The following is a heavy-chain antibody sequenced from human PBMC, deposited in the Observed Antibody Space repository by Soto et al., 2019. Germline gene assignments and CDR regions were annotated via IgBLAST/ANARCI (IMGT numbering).Heavy chain of an antibody. V-gene: IGHV4-31*01. J-gene: IGHJ4*02. D-gene: IGHD2-2*01. CDR1: GGSISSGGYY. CDR2: IYYSGIT. CDR3: ARVPYRTIDYFDY. Sequence: QGQLQESGPGLVKPSQTLSLTCTVSGGSISSGGYYWSWIRQHPGKGMEWIGYIYYSGITYYNPSLKSQVTISVNSANNQFSLKLSSVTAADTAVYYCARVPYRTIDYFDYWGQGTLVIVSS.